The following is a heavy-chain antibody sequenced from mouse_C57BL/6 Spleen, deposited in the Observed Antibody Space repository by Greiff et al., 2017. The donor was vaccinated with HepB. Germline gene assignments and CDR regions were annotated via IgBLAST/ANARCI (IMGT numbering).Heavy chain of an antibody. D-gene: IGHD1-1*01. V-gene: IGHV1-74*01. CDR2: IHPSDSDT. CDR3: ARYPYYYGSSYYAMDY. Sequence: QVQLQQPGAELVKPGASVKVSCKASGYTFTSYWMHWVKQRPGQGLEWIGRIHPSDSDTNYNQKFKGKATLTVDKSSSTAYMQLSSLTSEDSAVYFCARYPYYYGSSYYAMDYWGQGTSVTVSS. J-gene: IGHJ4*01. CDR1: GYTFTSYW.